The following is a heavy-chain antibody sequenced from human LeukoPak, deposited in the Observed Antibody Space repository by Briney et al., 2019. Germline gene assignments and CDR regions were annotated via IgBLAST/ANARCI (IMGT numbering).Heavy chain of an antibody. CDR2: IVWNSGRM. CDR1: GFTFDDYA. J-gene: IGHJ4*02. V-gene: IGHV3-9*03. CDR3: AKDVSYSPTGTYGY. Sequence: GRSLRLSCAASGFTFDDYAMHWVRQAPGKGLEWVSSIVWNSGRMDYADSVKGRFIISRDNAKNSLYLQMNSLRTEDMALYYCAKDVSYSPTGTYGYWGQGTLVTVSS. D-gene: IGHD3-10*01.